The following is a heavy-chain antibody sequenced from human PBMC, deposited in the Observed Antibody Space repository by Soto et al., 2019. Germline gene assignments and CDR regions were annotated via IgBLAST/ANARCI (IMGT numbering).Heavy chain of an antibody. CDR1: GYKVSTWHNFTSYW. CDR2: IYPGDSDT. Sequence: PGESLKISCMGSGYKVSTWHNFTSYWIAWVRQMPGEGLEWMGIIYPGDSDTRYSPSFQGQVTISADKSINSVYLQWSSLKASDTATYYCARTESGYKYGFADVWGQGTTVTVSS. V-gene: IGHV5-51*01. J-gene: IGHJ6*02. CDR3: ARTESGYKYGFADV. D-gene: IGHD5-18*01.